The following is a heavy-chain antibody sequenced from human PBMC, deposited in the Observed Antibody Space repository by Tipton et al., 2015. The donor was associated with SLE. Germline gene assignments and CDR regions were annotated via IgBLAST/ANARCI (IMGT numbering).Heavy chain of an antibody. CDR3: AGGGGYFDY. V-gene: IGHV4-39*07. Sequence: TLSLTCTVSGGSISSSSYYWGWIRQPPGKGLEWIGSIYYSGSTYYNPSLKSRVTISVDTSKNQFSLKLSSVTAADTAVYYCAGGGGYFDYWGQGTLVTVSS. CDR2: IYYSGST. J-gene: IGHJ4*02. CDR1: GGSISSSSYY. D-gene: IGHD3-16*01.